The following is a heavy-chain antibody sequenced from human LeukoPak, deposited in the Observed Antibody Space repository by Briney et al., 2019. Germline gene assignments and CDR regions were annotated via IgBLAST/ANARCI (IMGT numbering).Heavy chain of an antibody. CDR1: GGSFSGYY. Sequence: SETLSLTCAVYGGSFSGYYWSWIRQPPGKGLEWLGEINHSGSTNYNPSLRSRVTISVDTSKNQFSLKLSSVTAADTAVYYCARGAPVIVVVPAAIGRSFDPWGQGTLVTVFS. D-gene: IGHD2-2*01. V-gene: IGHV4-34*01. CDR3: ARGAPVIVVVPAAIGRSFDP. J-gene: IGHJ5*02. CDR2: INHSGST.